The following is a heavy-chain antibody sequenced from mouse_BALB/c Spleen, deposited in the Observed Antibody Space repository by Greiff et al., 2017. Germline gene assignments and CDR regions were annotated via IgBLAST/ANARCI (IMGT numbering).Heavy chain of an antibody. Sequence: QVHVKQSGPGLVQPSQSLSITCTVSGFSLTSYGVHWVRQSPGKGLEWLGVIWSGGSTDYNAAFISRLSISKDNSKSQVFFKMNSLQANDTAIYYCARSTIYDGYLYAMDYWGQGTSVTVSS. J-gene: IGHJ4*01. V-gene: IGHV2-2*02. CDR3: ARSTIYDGYLYAMDY. CDR2: IWSGGST. D-gene: IGHD2-3*01. CDR1: GFSLTSYG.